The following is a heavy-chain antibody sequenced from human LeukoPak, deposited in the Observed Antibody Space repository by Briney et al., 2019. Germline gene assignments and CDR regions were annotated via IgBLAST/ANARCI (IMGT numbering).Heavy chain of an antibody. V-gene: IGHV3-21*01. CDR2: ISSSSSYI. CDR3: ARDRGLYCSSTSCPFDY. CDR1: GFTFSSYS. D-gene: IGHD2-2*01. Sequence: PGGSLRLSCAASGFTFSSYSMNWVRQAPGKGLEWVSSISSSSSYIYYADSVKGRFTISRDNAKNSLYLQMNSLRAEDTAVYYCARDRGLYCSSTSCPFDYWGQGTLVTVSS. J-gene: IGHJ4*02.